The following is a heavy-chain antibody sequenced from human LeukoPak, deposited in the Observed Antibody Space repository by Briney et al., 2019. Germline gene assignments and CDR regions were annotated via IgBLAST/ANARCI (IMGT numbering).Heavy chain of an antibody. V-gene: IGHV1-46*01. D-gene: IGHD5-24*01. Sequence: ASVKVSCKASGYTTTNNYMHWVRQAPGQGLEWMGVINPSGTGTSYAQKFQGRITMSRDTSTSTVYMELSSLRSDDTAVYYCARDISVRDAAWWFNPWGQGTLVTVSS. CDR1: GYTTTNNY. J-gene: IGHJ5*02. CDR3: ARDISVRDAAWWFNP. CDR2: INPSGTGT.